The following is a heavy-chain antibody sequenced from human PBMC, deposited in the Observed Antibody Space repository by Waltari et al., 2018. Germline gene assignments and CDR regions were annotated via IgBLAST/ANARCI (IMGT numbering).Heavy chain of an antibody. V-gene: IGHV4-4*07. CDR2: IYTSGAT. Sequence: QMQLQESGPGLVKPSETTSLTCNVAGAPIGRYYWPWIRQPAGKTLEWIGRIYTSGATNYNPSLDSRVTISVDESKNQFSLRLTSVTAADTAVYYCAKDEMLLRNFDVWGQGILVTVSS. D-gene: IGHD3-9*01. CDR1: GAPIGRYY. CDR3: AKDEMLLRNFDV. J-gene: IGHJ4*02.